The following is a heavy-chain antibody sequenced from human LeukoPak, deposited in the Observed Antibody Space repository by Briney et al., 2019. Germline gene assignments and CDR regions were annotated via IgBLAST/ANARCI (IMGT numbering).Heavy chain of an antibody. CDR2: IYHSGST. V-gene: IGHV4-30-4*08. CDR1: GGSISSGDYY. D-gene: IGHD1-26*01. J-gene: IGHJ5*02. CDR3: ASTFSGSYH. Sequence: SETLSLTCTVSGGSISSGDYYWSWIRQPPGKGLEWIGYIYHSGSTYYNPSLKSRVTISVDRSKNQFSLKLSSVTAADTAVYYCASTFSGSYHWGQGTLVTVSS.